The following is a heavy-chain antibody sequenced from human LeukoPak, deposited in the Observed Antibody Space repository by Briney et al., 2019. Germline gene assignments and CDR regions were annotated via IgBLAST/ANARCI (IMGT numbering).Heavy chain of an antibody. V-gene: IGHV3-21*06. CDR3: AKGGAVSMDV. Sequence: GGSLRLSCAASGFSFSDYTMNWVRQAPGKGLQWVSAISGSTSYIYYADSMKGRFTISRDNAKNSLYLHMTSLRAEDTAVYYCAKGGAVSMDVWGRGTTVTVSS. CDR1: GFSFSDYT. J-gene: IGHJ6*02. D-gene: IGHD2-8*01. CDR2: ISGSTSYI.